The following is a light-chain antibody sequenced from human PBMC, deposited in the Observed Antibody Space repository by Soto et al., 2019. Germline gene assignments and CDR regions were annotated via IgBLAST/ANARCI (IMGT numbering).Light chain of an antibody. CDR2: EVT. V-gene: IGLV2-14*01. J-gene: IGLJ2*01. CDR1: SSDVGGYNF. CDR3: SSFATNSRL. Sequence: QSALTQPASVSGSPGQSITISCTGTSSDVGGYNFVSWYQLLPGKAPKLIIYEVTYRPSGVSDRFSGSKSGNTASLTISGLQAEDEDNYYCSSFATNSRLFGGGTKLPVL.